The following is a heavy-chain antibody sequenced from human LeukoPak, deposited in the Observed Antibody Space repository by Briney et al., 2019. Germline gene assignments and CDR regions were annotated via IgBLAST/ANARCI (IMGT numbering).Heavy chain of an antibody. CDR3: ARGLDYGDSSYYYGMDV. Sequence: PSETLSLTCVVYGGSFSGYYWSWIRQPPGKGLEWIGEINHSGTTNYNPSLKSRVTISVDTSKNQFSLKLSSVTAADTAVYYCARGLDYGDSSYYYGMDVWGQGTTVTVSS. CDR2: INHSGTT. D-gene: IGHD4-17*01. J-gene: IGHJ6*02. CDR1: GGSFSGYY. V-gene: IGHV4-34*01.